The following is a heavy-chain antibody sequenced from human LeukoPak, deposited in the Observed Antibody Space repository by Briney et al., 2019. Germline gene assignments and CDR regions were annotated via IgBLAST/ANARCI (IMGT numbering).Heavy chain of an antibody. V-gene: IGHV4-30-4*01. J-gene: IGHJ6*02. Sequence: PSETLSLTCTVSGGSISSGDYYWSWIRQPPGKGLEWIGYIYYSGSTYYNPSLKSRVTISVDTSKNQFSLKLSSVTAADTAVYYCARAGEWSYYYGMDVWGQGTTVTVSS. CDR2: IYYSGST. CDR1: GGSISSGDYY. D-gene: IGHD3-3*01. CDR3: ARAGEWSYYYGMDV.